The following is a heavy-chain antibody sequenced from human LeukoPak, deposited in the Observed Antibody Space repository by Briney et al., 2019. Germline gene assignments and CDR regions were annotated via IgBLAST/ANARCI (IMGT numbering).Heavy chain of an antibody. CDR2: IWYDGSNK. V-gene: IGHV3-33*01. CDR1: GFTFSSYG. J-gene: IGHJ6*02. Sequence: GGSLRLSCAASGFTFSSYGMHWVRQAPGKGLEWVAVIWYDGSNKYYADSVKGRFTISRDNSKNTLYLQMNSLRAEDTAVYYCARDTPAAAGTYYYYYGMDVWGQGTTVAVSS. D-gene: IGHD6-13*01. CDR3: ARDTPAAAGTYYYYYGMDV.